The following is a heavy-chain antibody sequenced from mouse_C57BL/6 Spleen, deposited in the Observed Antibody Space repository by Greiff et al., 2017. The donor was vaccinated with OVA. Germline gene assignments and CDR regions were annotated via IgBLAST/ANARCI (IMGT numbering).Heavy chain of an antibody. J-gene: IGHJ2*01. CDR3: AQLTGSERAFDY. D-gene: IGHD4-1*01. CDR1: GYTFTDYN. Sequence: DVKLQESGPELVKPGASVKMSCKASGYTFTDYNMHWVKQSHGKSLEWIGYINPNNGGTSYNQKFKGKATLTVNKSSSTAYMELRSLTSEESAVYYCAQLTGSERAFDYWGQGTTLTVSS. V-gene: IGHV1-22*01. CDR2: INPNNGGT.